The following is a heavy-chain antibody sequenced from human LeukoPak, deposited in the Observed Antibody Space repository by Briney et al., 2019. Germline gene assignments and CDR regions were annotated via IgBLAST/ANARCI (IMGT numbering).Heavy chain of an antibody. CDR2: INPSGGST. Sequence: ASVKVSYKASGYTSTSYYMHWVRQAPAQGLEWMGIINPSGGSTSYAQKFQGRVTMTRDASISTAYMELSRLRSDDTAVYYCARPYCGGGSCHDYFDYWGQGTLVTVSS. CDR3: ARPYCGGGSCHDYFDY. V-gene: IGHV1-46*01. J-gene: IGHJ4*02. CDR1: GYTSTSYY. D-gene: IGHD2-15*01.